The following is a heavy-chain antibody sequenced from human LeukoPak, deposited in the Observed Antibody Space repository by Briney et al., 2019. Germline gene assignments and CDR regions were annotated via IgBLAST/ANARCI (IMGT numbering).Heavy chain of an antibody. D-gene: IGHD4-17*01. J-gene: IGHJ4*02. Sequence: GGSLKLSCAASGFSFSGSAMHWVRQASGKGLEWVGRIRSKAKNYATAYAASVKGRFTISRDDSKNAAYLQMNSLITEDTAVYFCTRPSDGDYVGFDYWGQGTLVTVSS. CDR2: IRSKAKNYAT. V-gene: IGHV3-73*01. CDR3: TRPSDGDYVGFDY. CDR1: GFSFSGSA.